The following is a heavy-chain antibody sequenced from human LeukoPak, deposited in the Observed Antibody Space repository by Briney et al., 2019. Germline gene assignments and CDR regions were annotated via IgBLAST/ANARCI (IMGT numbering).Heavy chain of an antibody. CDR2: IYPGDSDT. Sequence: GESLKISCKDSGYGFTSYWIGWVRQMPGKGLEWMGIIYPGDSDTRYSPSFQGQVTISADKSISTAYLQWSSLKASDTAMYYCAPYCSGGSCYNLFDYWGQGTLVTVSS. CDR1: GYGFTSYW. V-gene: IGHV5-51*01. CDR3: APYCSGGSCYNLFDY. D-gene: IGHD2-15*01. J-gene: IGHJ4*02.